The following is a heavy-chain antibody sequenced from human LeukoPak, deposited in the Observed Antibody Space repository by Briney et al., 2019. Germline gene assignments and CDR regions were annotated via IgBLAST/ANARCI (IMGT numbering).Heavy chain of an antibody. V-gene: IGHV4-34*01. CDR2: INHSGST. J-gene: IGHJ4*02. CDR1: GGSFSGYY. CDR3: ASRDLGGY. Sequence: SETLSLTCAVYGGSFSGYYWSWIRQPPGKGLEWIGEINHSGSTNYNPSLKSRVTISVDTSKNQFSLKLSSVTAADTAVCYCASRDLGGYWGQGTLVTVSS. D-gene: IGHD2-15*01.